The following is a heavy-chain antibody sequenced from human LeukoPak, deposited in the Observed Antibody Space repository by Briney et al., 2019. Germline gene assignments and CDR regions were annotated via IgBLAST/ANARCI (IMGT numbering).Heavy chain of an antibody. Sequence: ASVKVSCKASGYTFTGYYMHWVRQAPGQGLEWMGRINPNSGGTNYAQKIQGRVTMTRDTSISTAYMELSRLRSDDTAVYYCARDKDGYNNWFDPWGQGTLVTVSS. J-gene: IGHJ5*02. CDR3: ARDKDGYNNWFDP. CDR1: GYTFTGYY. V-gene: IGHV1-2*06. CDR2: INPNSGGT. D-gene: IGHD5-24*01.